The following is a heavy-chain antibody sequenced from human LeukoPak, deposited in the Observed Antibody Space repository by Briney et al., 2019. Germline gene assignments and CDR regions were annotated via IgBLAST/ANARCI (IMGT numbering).Heavy chain of an antibody. D-gene: IGHD5-24*01. CDR1: GGAISSSSYY. CDR3: ARHHISGWLQSASDI. V-gene: IGHV4-39*01. CDR2: VYESGST. Sequence: PSETLSLTCTVSGGAISSSSYYWGWIRQPPGKGLEWIGSVYESGSTHYNPSLKSPVTISVDTSKNQSSLKLSSVTAADTAVYYCARHHISGWLQSASDIWGQGTMVTVSA. J-gene: IGHJ3*02.